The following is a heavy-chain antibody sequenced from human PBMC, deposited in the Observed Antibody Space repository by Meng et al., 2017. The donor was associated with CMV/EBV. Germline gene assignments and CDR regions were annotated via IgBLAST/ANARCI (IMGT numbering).Heavy chain of an antibody. D-gene: IGHD6-13*01. V-gene: IGHV4-4*07. CDR2: IYTSGST. J-gene: IGHJ5*02. CDR1: GGSINSYY. CDR3: ARVFPPPAAADYWQNNWFDP. Sequence: QAQLQESGPGLVNPSETLSLTCTVSGGSINSYYWSWIRQPAGKGLEWIGRIYTSGSTNYNPSLKSRVTMSVDTSKNQFSLKLSSVTAADTAVYYCARVFPPPAAADYWQNNWFDPWGQGTLVTVSS.